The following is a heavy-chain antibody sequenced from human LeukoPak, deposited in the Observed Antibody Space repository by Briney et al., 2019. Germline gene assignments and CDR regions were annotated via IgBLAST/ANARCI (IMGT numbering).Heavy chain of an antibody. CDR2: IKSKTDGGTT. V-gene: IGHV3-15*01. Sequence: GGSLRLSCAASGFTVSSNYMSWVRQAPGKGLEWVGRIKSKTDGGTTDYAAPVEGRFTISRDDSKNTLYLQMNSLKTEDTAVYYCTKMVTRGYWGQGTLVTVSS. J-gene: IGHJ4*02. D-gene: IGHD5-18*01. CDR1: GFTVSSNY. CDR3: TKMVTRGY.